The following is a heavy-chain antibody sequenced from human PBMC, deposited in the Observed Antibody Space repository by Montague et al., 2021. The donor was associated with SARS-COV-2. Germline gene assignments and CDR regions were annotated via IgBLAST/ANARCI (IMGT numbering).Heavy chain of an antibody. V-gene: IGHV4-61*08. CDR1: GFSRNTSGMC. D-gene: IGHD2-21*02. J-gene: IGHJ1*01. Sequence: LVKPTQTLTLTCTFSGFSRNTSGMCVSWIRQPPGKGLEWIGYIYYSGSTNYNPSLKSRVTIPVDTSKNQFSLNLSSVTAADTAVYYCARNVSGGVTHFHHWGQGTLVTVSS. CDR2: IYYSGST. CDR3: ARNVSGGVTHFHH.